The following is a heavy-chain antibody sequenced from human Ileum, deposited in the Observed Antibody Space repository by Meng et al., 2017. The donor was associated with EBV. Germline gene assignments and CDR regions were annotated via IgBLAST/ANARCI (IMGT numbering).Heavy chain of an antibody. CDR3: ARGRGYGDYGSLY. D-gene: IGHD4-17*01. V-gene: IGHV4-34*01. CDR1: CGSFSGYF. J-gene: IGHJ4*02. Sequence: LHLDLGGAGRCKPSETLSLTRLCQCGSFSGYFWSWIRQPPGKGLEWIGEINHSGSTNYHPSLKSRVTISVDTSKNQFSLKLISVTAADTAVYYCARGRGYGDYGSLYWGQGTLVTVSS. CDR2: INHSGST.